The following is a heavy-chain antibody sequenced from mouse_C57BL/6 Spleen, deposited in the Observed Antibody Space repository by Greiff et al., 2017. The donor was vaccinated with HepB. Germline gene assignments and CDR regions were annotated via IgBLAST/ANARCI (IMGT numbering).Heavy chain of an antibody. Sequence: VQLQQPGAELVKPGASVKMSCKASGYTFTSYWITWVKQRPGQGLEWIGDIYPGSGSTNYNEKFKSKATLTVDTSSSTAYMQLSSLTSEDAAVYYCARGGDGGWYAMDYCGQGTSVTVSS. D-gene: IGHD2-13*01. CDR2: IYPGSGST. V-gene: IGHV1-55*01. CDR3: ARGGDGGWYAMDY. CDR1: GYTFTSYW. J-gene: IGHJ4*01.